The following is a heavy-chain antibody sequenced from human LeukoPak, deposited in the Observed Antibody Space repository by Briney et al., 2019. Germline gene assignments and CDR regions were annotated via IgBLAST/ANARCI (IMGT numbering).Heavy chain of an antibody. J-gene: IGHJ4*02. CDR3: AKGRVVPGILAALDY. CDR2: ISFDGTNK. D-gene: IGHD6-13*01. V-gene: IGHV3-30*18. Sequence: GRSLRLSCAASGFTFSSYGMHWVRQAPGKGLEWVAVISFDGTNKYYADSVKGRFTISRDNSKSTLYLQMNSLRVEDTAVYHCAKGRVVPGILAALDYWGQGTLVTVSS. CDR1: GFTFSSYG.